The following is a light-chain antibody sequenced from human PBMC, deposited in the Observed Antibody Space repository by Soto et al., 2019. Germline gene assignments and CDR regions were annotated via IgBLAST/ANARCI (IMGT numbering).Light chain of an antibody. J-gene: IGLJ2*01. CDR2: DVN. V-gene: IGLV2-14*03. Sequence: QSVLTQPASVSGSPGQSITISCTGTSSDIGAYNFVSWYQQHPGTAPKLMLYDVNIRPSGVSRRFSCSKSGTAASLTISGLQAEDEDYYYCTSWTTSATMIFGGGTKLTVL. CDR1: SSDIGAYNF. CDR3: TSWTTSATMI.